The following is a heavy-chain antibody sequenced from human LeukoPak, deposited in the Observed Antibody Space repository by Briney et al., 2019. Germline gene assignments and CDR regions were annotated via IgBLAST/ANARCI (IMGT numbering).Heavy chain of an antibody. D-gene: IGHD3-10*01. CDR2: ISGSGGRT. CDR1: GFTFSSYA. Sequence: GGSLRLSCAASGFTFSSYAMSWVRQAPGKGLEWVSAISGSGGRTYYADSVKGRFTISRDNSKNTLYLQMNSLRVEDTAVYYCAKDKTAYYYGSAYWYFDLWGRGTLVTVSS. J-gene: IGHJ2*01. CDR3: AKDKTAYYYGSAYWYFDL. V-gene: IGHV3-23*01.